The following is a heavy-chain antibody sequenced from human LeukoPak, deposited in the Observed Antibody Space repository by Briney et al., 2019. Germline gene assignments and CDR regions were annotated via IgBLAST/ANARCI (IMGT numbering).Heavy chain of an antibody. V-gene: IGHV3-23*01. Sequence: GGSLRLSCAASGFSFSSYGMSWVRQAPGKGLEWVSAISGSGGSTYYADSVKGRFTISRDNSKNTLYLQMNSLRAEDTAVYYCAKEGTPLRITMIVVADYFDYWGQGTLVTVSS. J-gene: IGHJ4*02. CDR3: AKEGTPLRITMIVVADYFDY. CDR2: ISGSGGST. CDR1: GFSFSSYG. D-gene: IGHD3-22*01.